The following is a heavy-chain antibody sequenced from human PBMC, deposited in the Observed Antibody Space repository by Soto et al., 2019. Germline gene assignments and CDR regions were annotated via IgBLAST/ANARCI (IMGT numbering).Heavy chain of an antibody. CDR2: IKEDGSGT. CDR1: GFTFSSYW. J-gene: IGHJ4*02. CDR3: ARGLYASGWYPDYFDS. V-gene: IGHV3-7*01. D-gene: IGHD6-19*01. Sequence: EVQLVESGGGLVQPGGSLRLSCAASGFTFSSYWMSWVRQAPGKGLEWVANIKEDGSGTYYVDSVKGRFTISRDNAKNSLYLQLNSLGVEDTALYYCARGLYASGWYPDYFDSWGQGTLVTVSS.